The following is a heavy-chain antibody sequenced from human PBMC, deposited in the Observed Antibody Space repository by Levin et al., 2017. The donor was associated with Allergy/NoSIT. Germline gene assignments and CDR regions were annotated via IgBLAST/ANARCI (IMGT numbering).Heavy chain of an antibody. Sequence: GGSLRLSCAASGFTFSDYAMSWVRQAPGKGLEWVSTISGGAYSTYYADSVEGRFTISRDNSRNTLYLQLNSLRAEDTAVYYCAKGMSSGYSDYEYFDYWGRGTLVTVSS. CDR2: ISGGAYST. V-gene: IGHV3-23*01. CDR3: AKGMSSGYSDYEYFDY. J-gene: IGHJ4*02. D-gene: IGHD5-12*01. CDR1: GFTFSDYA.